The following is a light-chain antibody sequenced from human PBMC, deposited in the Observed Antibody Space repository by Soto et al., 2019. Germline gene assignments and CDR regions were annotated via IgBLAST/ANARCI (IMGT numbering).Light chain of an antibody. CDR1: QDIAGS. CDR2: GAS. J-gene: IGKJ5*01. Sequence: DIQVTQSPSSVSASVGGRVTITCRASQDIAGSLAWYQHKPGRTPELLIHGASRLQSGVPARFSGSGSGTDFTLSINSLQPEDFATYYCQQAYSFPITFGQGTRLEIK. V-gene: IGKV1D-12*01. CDR3: QQAYSFPIT.